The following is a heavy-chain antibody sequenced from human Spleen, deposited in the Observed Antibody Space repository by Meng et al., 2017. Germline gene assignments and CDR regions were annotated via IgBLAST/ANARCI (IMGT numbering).Heavy chain of an antibody. D-gene: IGHD1-26*01. CDR3: ARGPVAGRNWYFDL. J-gene: IGHJ2*01. CDR2: IYYSGST. CDR1: GGSVSSGSYY. Sequence: QGRLRELGPGLVGPSATLSPTCTVSGGSVSSGSYYWSWIRQPPGKGLEWIGYIYYSGSTNYNPSLKSRVTISVDTSKNQFSLKLSSVTAADTAVYYCARGPVAGRNWYFDLWGRGTLVTVSS. V-gene: IGHV4-61*01.